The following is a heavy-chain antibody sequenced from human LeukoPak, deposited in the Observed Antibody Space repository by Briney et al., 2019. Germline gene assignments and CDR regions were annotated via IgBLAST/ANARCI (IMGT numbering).Heavy chain of an antibody. Sequence: SQTLSLTCTVSGGSISNVGYYWSWNRQHPGQGLEWIGYIYYSGSTYSNPSLNSRLIISVDTSKNQFSLNLTSVTAADTAVYFCARWQRGARRPDYWGQGTLVTVSS. CDR2: IYYSGST. CDR1: GGSISNVGYY. V-gene: IGHV4-31*03. CDR3: ARWQRGARRPDY. J-gene: IGHJ4*02. D-gene: IGHD3-16*01.